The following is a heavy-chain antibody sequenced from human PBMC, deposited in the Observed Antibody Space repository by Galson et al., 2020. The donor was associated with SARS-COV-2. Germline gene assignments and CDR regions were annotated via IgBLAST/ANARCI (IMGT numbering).Heavy chain of an antibody. CDR3: ACGYGSGWNEIGFLSNDNGCDP. J-gene: IGHJ5*02. CDR1: GYTFTGYS. Sequence: ASVKVSCKASGYTFTGYSMHWVRQAPGQGLEWVAWINPNSGGTNYAQQFQGRVTMTRDTSLSTVYMDPSRLTADDHAVYFFACGYGSGWNEIGFLSNDNGCDPWGQGTLVNVSS. V-gene: IGHV1-2*02. CDR2: INPNSGGT. D-gene: IGHD6-19*01.